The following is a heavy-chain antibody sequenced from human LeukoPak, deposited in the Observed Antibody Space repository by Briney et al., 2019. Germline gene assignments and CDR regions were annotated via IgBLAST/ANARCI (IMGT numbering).Heavy chain of an antibody. CDR1: GFGFSNYC. CDR3: ATDGGGGTYSGFHH. V-gene: IGHV3-33*03. CDR2: IWYDGSNK. D-gene: IGHD2-15*01. J-gene: IGHJ1*01. Sequence: PGGSLRLSCAASGFGFSNYCMHWVRQAPGKGLEWVAVIWYDGSNKYYTDSVKGRFTISRDNSKNTLYLQMNSLRAEDTAVYYCATDGGGGTYSGFHHWGQGTLVTVSS.